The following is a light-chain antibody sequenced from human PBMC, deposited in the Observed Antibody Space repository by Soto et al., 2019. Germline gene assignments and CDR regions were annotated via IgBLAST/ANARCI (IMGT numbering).Light chain of an antibody. Sequence: SYELTQPPSVSVSPGQTARITCSGDALPKQYAYWYQQKPGQAPVLVIYRIDNRPSGIPERFSGSNSGNTATLTITRAQAGDEADYYCQVWDSSTPVVFGGGTKVTAL. CDR1: ALPKQY. CDR2: RID. V-gene: IGLV3-25*02. CDR3: QVWDSSTPVV. J-gene: IGLJ2*01.